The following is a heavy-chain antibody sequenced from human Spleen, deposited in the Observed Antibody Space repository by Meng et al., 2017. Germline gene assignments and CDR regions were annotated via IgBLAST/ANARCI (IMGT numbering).Heavy chain of an antibody. CDR1: GGSISSYY. J-gene: IGHJ4*02. D-gene: IGHD6-13*01. Sequence: SETLSLTCTVSGGSISSYYWSWIRQPPGKGLEWIGNIYYSGSTNYNPSLKSRVTISGDTSKNQVSLKLTSVTAADTAVYYCAAGYSSSWYEYWGQGTLVTVSS. CDR2: IYYSGST. V-gene: IGHV4-59*01. CDR3: AAGYSSSWYEY.